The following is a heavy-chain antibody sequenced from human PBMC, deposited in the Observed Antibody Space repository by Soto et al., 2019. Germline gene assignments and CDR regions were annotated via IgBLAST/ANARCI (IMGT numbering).Heavy chain of an antibody. J-gene: IGHJ5*01. D-gene: IGHD6-19*01. CDR1: GYRFSNYD. V-gene: IGHV1-8*01. Sequence: QVQLVQSGAEVKKPGASVKVSCKASGYRFSNYDMNWVRQAPGQGLEWMGWVNPNRANTGYAQKFRGRLTLTTNTSITTVYMELSSLTSEDTAVSYCARSAGWDLKWFDSWGQGSLVTVSS. CDR2: VNPNRANT. CDR3: ARSAGWDLKWFDS.